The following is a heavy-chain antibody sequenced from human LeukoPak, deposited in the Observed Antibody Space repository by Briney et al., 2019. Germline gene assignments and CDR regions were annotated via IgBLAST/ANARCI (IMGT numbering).Heavy chain of an antibody. V-gene: IGHV3-43*01. Sequence: GGSLRLSCAASGFTFDDYTMHWVRQAPGKGLEWVSLISWDGGSTYYADSVKGRFTISRDNSKNSLYLQMNSLRAEDTAVYYCARRPGYCSGSSCYLIDYWGQGTLVTVSS. J-gene: IGHJ4*02. CDR1: GFTFDDYT. CDR2: ISWDGGST. CDR3: ARRPGYCSGSSCYLIDY. D-gene: IGHD2-15*01.